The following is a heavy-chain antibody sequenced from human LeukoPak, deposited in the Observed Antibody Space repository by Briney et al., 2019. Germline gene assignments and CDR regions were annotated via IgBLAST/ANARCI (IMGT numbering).Heavy chain of an antibody. CDR1: GGSISSGGYY. D-gene: IGHD4-23*01. CDR3: ARSFYGGDDYFDY. V-gene: IGHV4-61*08. CDR2: IYYSGST. J-gene: IGHJ4*02. Sequence: KPSQTLSLTCAVSGGSISSGGYYWSWIRQPPGKGLEWIGYIYYSGSTNYNPSLKSRVTISVDTSKNQFSLKLSSVTAADTAVYYCARSFYGGDDYFDYWGQGTLVTVSS.